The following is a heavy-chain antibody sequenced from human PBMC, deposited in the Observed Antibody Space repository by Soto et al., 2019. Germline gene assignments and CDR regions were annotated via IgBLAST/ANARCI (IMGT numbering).Heavy chain of an antibody. Sequence: SVKVSCKASGGTFSSYAISWVRQAPGQGLEWMGGIIPIFGTANYAQKFQGRVTITADKSTSTAYMELSSLRSEDTAVYYCARAGGGYDILTGYSDWGQGTLVTVSS. CDR1: GGTFSSYA. V-gene: IGHV1-69*06. CDR2: IIPIFGTA. J-gene: IGHJ4*02. CDR3: ARAGGGYDILTGYSD. D-gene: IGHD3-9*01.